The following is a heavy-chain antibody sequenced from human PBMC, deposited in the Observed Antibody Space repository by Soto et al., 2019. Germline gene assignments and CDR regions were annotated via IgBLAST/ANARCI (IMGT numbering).Heavy chain of an antibody. D-gene: IGHD2-15*01. CDR3: ARGDREDILVVVGARPGEYGIDI. CDR1: GFTFRNYA. V-gene: IGHV3-30-3*01. CDR2: KANEGSNA. Sequence: QVQLVESGGGVVQPGGSLRLSCEASGFTFRNYAMHWVRQPPGKGLECLAVKANEGSNAFYRDSVKGRFTISRDNSKNTLYLHMNSLRSEDTGVYYCARGDREDILVVVGARPGEYGIDIWGQGTTVTVSS. J-gene: IGHJ6*02.